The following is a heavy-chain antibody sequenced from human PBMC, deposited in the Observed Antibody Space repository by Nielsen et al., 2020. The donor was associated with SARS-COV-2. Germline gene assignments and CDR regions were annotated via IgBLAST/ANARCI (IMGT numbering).Heavy chain of an antibody. CDR3: ARHDLDRAMVNYFDY. Sequence: SETLSLTCTVSGGSVSSGSYYWSWIRQPPGKGLEWIGYIYYSGSTNYNPSLKSRVTISVDTSKNQFSLKLSSVTAADTAVYYCARHDLDRAMVNYFDYWGQGTLVTVSS. J-gene: IGHJ4*02. V-gene: IGHV4-61*01. CDR2: IYYSGST. D-gene: IGHD5-18*01. CDR1: GGSVSSGSYY.